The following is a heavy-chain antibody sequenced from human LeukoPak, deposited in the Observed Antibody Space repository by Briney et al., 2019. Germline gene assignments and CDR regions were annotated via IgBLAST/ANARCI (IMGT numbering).Heavy chain of an antibody. Sequence: PSETLSLTCAVSGDSISSSNWWGWIRQPPGKGLEWIGYIYYSGSAYYNPSLNSRVTMSVDTSKNQFSLKLSSVTAVDTAVYYCAKKVAGVGWFDPWGQGTLVTVSS. CDR2: IYYSGSA. J-gene: IGHJ5*02. V-gene: IGHV4-28*01. CDR3: AKKVAGVGWFDP. D-gene: IGHD7-27*01. CDR1: GDSISSSNW.